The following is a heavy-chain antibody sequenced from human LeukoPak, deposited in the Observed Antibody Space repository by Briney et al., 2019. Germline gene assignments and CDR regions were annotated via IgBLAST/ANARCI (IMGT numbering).Heavy chain of an antibody. CDR1: GGSISSYY. CDR3: ARDSYFYYMDV. Sequence: SETLSLTCTVSGGSISSYYWSWIRQPPGKGLEWIGYIYYSGSTNYNPSLKSRVTISVDTSKNHFSLKLSSVTAADTAVYYCARDSYFYYMDVWGKGTTVTVSS. J-gene: IGHJ6*03. CDR2: IYYSGST. V-gene: IGHV4-59*01.